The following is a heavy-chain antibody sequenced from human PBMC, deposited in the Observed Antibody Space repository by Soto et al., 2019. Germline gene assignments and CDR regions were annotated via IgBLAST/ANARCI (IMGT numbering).Heavy chain of an antibody. V-gene: IGHV3-30-3*01. CDR1: GFSFNRHG. CDR3: ARDPSSTYYYFGKDL. J-gene: IGHJ6*02. Sequence: GGSLRLSCEASGFSFNRHGIHWVRQAPGKVLEWLAVISYDGSNQDYADSVKGRFSISRDNSKNTVYLQMNSLRAEDTAVYYFARDPSSTYYYFGKDLWGQGTTVTVSS. CDR2: ISYDGSNQ. D-gene: IGHD6-19*01.